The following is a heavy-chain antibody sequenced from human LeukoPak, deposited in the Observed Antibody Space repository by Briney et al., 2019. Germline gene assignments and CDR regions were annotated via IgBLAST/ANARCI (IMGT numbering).Heavy chain of an antibody. CDR3: AKDHGGYVGWFDP. D-gene: IGHD3-10*02. CDR2: ISGSGGST. V-gene: IGHV3-23*01. J-gene: IGHJ5*02. CDR1: GFTFSSYA. Sequence: GGSLRLSCAASGFTFSSYAMSWVRQAPGKGLEWVSAISGSGGSTYYADSVKGRFTISRDNSKNTLYLQMNSLRTEDTAIYYCAKDHGGYVGWFDPWGQGTLVTVSS.